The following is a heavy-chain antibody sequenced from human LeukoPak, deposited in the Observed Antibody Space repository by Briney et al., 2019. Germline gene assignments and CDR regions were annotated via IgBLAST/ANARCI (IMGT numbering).Heavy chain of an antibody. J-gene: IGHJ4*02. CDR1: GFKFTDYA. CDR3: ARVLGAGYGATNLAY. CDR2: ISYDGNYK. V-gene: IGHV3-30-3*01. Sequence: GESLKISCAAFGFKFTDYAMHWVRQTPGKGLEWVSVISYDGNYKYYADSVTGRFTVSRDDSQSMLFLQMNSLRPEDTAVYYCARVLGAGYGATNLAYWGQGTLVTVSS. D-gene: IGHD1-26*01.